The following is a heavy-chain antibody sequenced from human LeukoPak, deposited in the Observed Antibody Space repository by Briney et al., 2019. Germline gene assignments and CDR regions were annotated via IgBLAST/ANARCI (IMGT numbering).Heavy chain of an antibody. D-gene: IGHD4-23*01. Sequence: GRSLRLSCAASGFTFSSYGMHWVRQAPGKGLEWVAVIWYDGSNKYYADPVKGRFTISRDNSKNTPYLQMNSLRAEDTAVYYCARDGATVVTWYYFDYWGQGTLVTVSS. CDR2: IWYDGSNK. CDR3: ARDGATVVTWYYFDY. CDR1: GFTFSSYG. V-gene: IGHV3-33*01. J-gene: IGHJ4*02.